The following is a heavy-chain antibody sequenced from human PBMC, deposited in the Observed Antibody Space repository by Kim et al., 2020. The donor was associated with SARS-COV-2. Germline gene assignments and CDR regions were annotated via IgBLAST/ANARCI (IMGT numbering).Heavy chain of an antibody. CDR2: INSDGSST. J-gene: IGHJ3*02. V-gene: IGHV3-74*01. Sequence: GGSLRLSCAASGFTFSSYWMHWVRQAPGKGLVWVSRINSDGSSTSYADSVKGRFTISRDNAKNTLYLQMNSLRAEDTAVYYCARRDLIGDLAAFDIWGQGTMVTVSS. D-gene: IGHD4-17*01. CDR3: ARRDLIGDLAAFDI. CDR1: GFTFSSYW.